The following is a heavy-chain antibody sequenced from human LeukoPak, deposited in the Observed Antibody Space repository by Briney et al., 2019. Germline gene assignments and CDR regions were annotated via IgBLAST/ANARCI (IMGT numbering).Heavy chain of an antibody. CDR1: GGSISSYY. CDR2: IYYSGST. CDR3: ARSSSFDY. Sequence: SETLSLTCTVSGGSISSYYWSWIRQPPGKGLEWIGYIYYSGSTNYNPSLKSRVTISVDTSKNQFSLKLSSVTAADTAVYYCARSSSFDYWGQGTLVTVSS. V-gene: IGHV4-59*08. J-gene: IGHJ4*02. D-gene: IGHD3-10*01.